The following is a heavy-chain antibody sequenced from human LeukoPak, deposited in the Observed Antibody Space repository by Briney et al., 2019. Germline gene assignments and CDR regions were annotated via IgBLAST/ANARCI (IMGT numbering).Heavy chain of an antibody. D-gene: IGHD2-15*01. Sequence: SVKVSCKASGGTFSSYAISWVRQAPGQGLEWMGRIIPIFGTANYAQKFQGRVTITTDESTSAAYMELSSLRSEDTAVYYCARVDGGIDFDYWGQGTLVTVSS. CDR2: IIPIFGTA. J-gene: IGHJ4*02. V-gene: IGHV1-69*05. CDR3: ARVDGGIDFDY. CDR1: GGTFSSYA.